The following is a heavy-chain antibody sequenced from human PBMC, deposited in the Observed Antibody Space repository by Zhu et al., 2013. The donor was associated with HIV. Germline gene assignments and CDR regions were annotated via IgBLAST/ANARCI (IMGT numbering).Heavy chain of an antibody. V-gene: IGHV1-46*01. CDR1: GDTFISYA. CDR3: ARAYSGGY. D-gene: IGHD3-16*01. J-gene: IGHJ4*02. CDR2: INPSGDTT. Sequence: VKKPGSSVKVSCKSSGDTFISYAITWVRQAPGQGLEWMGIINPSGDTTSFAQKFQGRITMTRDTSTSTAYMELNSLTYDDSAIYFCARAYSGGYWGQGTLVVVSS.